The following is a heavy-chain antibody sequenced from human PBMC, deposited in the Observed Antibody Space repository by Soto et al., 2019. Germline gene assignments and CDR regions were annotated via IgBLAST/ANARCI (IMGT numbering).Heavy chain of an antibody. J-gene: IGHJ5*02. CDR2: IYHSGST. D-gene: IGHD4-17*01. CDR3: ARVWTTVTNWFDP. V-gene: IGHV4-4*02. CDR1: GGSINNTNW. Sequence: QVQLQESGPGLVKPSGTLSLTCAVSGGSINNTNWWSWVRQPPGKGLEGIGEIYHSGSTNYNPSLKSRVTISVDKSKNQFSLKLSSVTAADTAVYYCARVWTTVTNWFDPWGQGTLVTVSS.